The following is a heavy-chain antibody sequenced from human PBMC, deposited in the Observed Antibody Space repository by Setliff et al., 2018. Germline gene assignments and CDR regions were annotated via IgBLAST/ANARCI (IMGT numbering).Heavy chain of an antibody. D-gene: IGHD1-26*01. CDR2: VFYGGST. Sequence: SETLSLTCAVSGASTTTYYWSWIRQPPGKGLEWIGYVFYGGSTKFNPPLKSRASISVDTTKDQFSLRLISVTAADTAIYYCARHLGPWDPVDYWGPGTLVTVSS. J-gene: IGHJ4*02. V-gene: IGHV4-59*08. CDR1: GASTTTYY. CDR3: ARHLGPWDPVDY.